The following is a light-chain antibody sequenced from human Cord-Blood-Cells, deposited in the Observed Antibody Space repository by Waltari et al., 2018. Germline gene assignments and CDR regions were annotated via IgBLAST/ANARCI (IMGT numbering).Light chain of an antibody. V-gene: IGLV2-23*01. J-gene: IGLJ3*02. CDR1: SSDVWRYNL. CDR2: EGS. CDR3: CSYAGSSTWV. Sequence: QSALTQPASLSGSPGQSITISCTGTSSDVWRYNLVSWYQQHTGKAPKLMIYEGSKRPSGVSNRFSGSKSGNTASLTISGLQAEDEADYYCCSYAGSSTWVFGGGTKLTVL.